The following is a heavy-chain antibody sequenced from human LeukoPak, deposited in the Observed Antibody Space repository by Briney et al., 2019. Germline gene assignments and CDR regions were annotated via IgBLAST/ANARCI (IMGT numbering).Heavy chain of an antibody. V-gene: IGHV1-18*01. CDR3: ARGRSSSSWLDYYYYMDV. Sequence: ASVKVSCKASGYTFTSYGISWVRQAPRQGLEWMGWISAYNGNTNYAQKLQGRVTMTTDTSTSTAYMELRSLRSDDTAVYYCARGRSSSSWLDYYYYMDVWGKGTTVTVSS. D-gene: IGHD6-13*01. CDR2: ISAYNGNT. J-gene: IGHJ6*03. CDR1: GYTFTSYG.